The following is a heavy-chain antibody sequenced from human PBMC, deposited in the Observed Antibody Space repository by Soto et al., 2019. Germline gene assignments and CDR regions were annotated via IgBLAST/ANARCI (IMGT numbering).Heavy chain of an antibody. D-gene: IGHD2-21*02. CDR3: ARVFCGGDCSSRTRPSYIDA. V-gene: IGHV4-61*01. CDR1: GDSVSSGSHY. Sequence: QVQLQESGPGLVKPSETLSLTCTVSGDSVSSGSHYWSWVRQPPGSGLEWAGYIYYNEDTNYNPAFYSRLTISTDTPTNELFLNLSSMTATDTSLYYCARVFCGGDCSSRTRPSYIDAWGQGLLVIVSS. CDR2: IYYNEDT. J-gene: IGHJ5*02.